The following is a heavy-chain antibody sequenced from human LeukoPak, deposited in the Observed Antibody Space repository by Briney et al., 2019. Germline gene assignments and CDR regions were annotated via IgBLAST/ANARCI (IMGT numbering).Heavy chain of an antibody. CDR3: TRVRYNYGDSDY. CDR1: GYSISSGSY. D-gene: IGHD5-18*01. Sequence: SETLSLTYAVSGYSISSGSYWGWFRQPPGKGLEWIGTIYHNGNTYYNPSLKSRVTISVDTSKNQFSLKLTSVTAADTALYYCTRVRYNYGDSDYWGQGTLVTVSS. CDR2: IYHNGNT. J-gene: IGHJ4*02. V-gene: IGHV4-38-2*01.